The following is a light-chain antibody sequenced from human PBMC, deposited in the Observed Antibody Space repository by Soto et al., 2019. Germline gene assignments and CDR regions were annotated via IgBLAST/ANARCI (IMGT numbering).Light chain of an antibody. CDR3: QQYGSSPR. CDR2: GAS. Sequence: EIVLMQSPGTLSLSPGERATLSCRASQSVSSSYLAWYQQKPGQAPSLLIYGASSRATGIPDRFSGSGYGTDFTLTISRLEPEDFTVYYCQQYGSSPRFGQGTKMEIK. V-gene: IGKV3-20*01. CDR1: QSVSSSY. J-gene: IGKJ1*01.